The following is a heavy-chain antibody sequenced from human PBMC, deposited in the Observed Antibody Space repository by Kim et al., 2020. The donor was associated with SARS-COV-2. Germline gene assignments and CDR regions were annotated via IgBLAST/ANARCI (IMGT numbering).Heavy chain of an antibody. CDR3: ARDPEYSSSWYPNYYYYYGMDV. Sequence: ASVKVSCKASGYTFTSYGISWVRQAPGQGLEWMGWISAYNGNTNYAQKLQGRVTMTTDTSTSTAYMELRSLRSDDTAVYYCARDPEYSSSWYPNYYYYYGMDVWGQGTTVTVSS. CDR1: GYTFTSYG. D-gene: IGHD6-13*01. CDR2: ISAYNGNT. J-gene: IGHJ6*02. V-gene: IGHV1-18*04.